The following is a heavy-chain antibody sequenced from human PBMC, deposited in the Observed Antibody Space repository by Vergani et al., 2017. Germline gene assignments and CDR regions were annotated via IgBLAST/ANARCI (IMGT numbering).Heavy chain of an antibody. CDR3: ARCFRDEGMIYGGTVENWFDP. CDR1: GGSISGHY. Sequence: QVQLQESGPGLVKPSETLSLTCTVSGGSISGHYWGWIRQSPGKGLEWIGSIYYSENKFYNPSLESRVTLSIDTTKNQFSLKLKSVTAADTAVYYCARCFRDEGMIYGGTVENWFDPWGQGTLVTVSS. V-gene: IGHV4-39*01. J-gene: IGHJ5*02. CDR2: IYYSENK. D-gene: IGHD3-22*01.